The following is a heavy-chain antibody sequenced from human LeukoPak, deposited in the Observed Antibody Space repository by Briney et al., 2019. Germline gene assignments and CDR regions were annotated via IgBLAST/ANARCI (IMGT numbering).Heavy chain of an antibody. V-gene: IGHV4-39*01. D-gene: IGHD2-2*01. J-gene: IGHJ6*04. CDR2: IYYSGST. CDR3: ASGLIVVGPTDV. CDR1: GGSISSSSYY. Sequence: SETLSLTCTVSGGSISSSSYYWGWIRQPPGKGLEWIGSIYYSGSTYSNPYLKSRFTISVATSKNQFSLKLSSGPAADTAVYYCASGLIVVGPTDVWGKGTTVTASS.